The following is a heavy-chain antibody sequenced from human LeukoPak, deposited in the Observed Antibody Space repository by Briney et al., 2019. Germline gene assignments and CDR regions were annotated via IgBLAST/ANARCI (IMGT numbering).Heavy chain of an antibody. CDR3: AKVWSDYYDSSGPLFYMDV. CDR1: GFTFSSYA. CDR2: ISYDGTNK. J-gene: IGHJ6*02. V-gene: IGHV3-30*18. D-gene: IGHD3-22*01. Sequence: PGRSLRLSCAASGFTFSSYAMHWVRQAPGKGLEGVAVISYDGTNKYYADSVKGRFTISRDNSKNTLYLKVNSLRTEDTAVYYCAKVWSDYYDSSGPLFYMDVWGQGTTVTVSS.